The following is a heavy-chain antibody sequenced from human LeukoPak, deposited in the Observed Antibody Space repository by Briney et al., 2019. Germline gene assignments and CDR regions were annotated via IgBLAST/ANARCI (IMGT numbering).Heavy chain of an antibody. Sequence: SETLSLTCTVSGGSISSSSYYWGWIRQPRGKGLEWIGRIYYSGSTYYNPSLKSRVTISVDTSKNQFSLKLSSVTAADTAVYYCARRRGYSGYDQYYFDYWGQGTLVTVSS. CDR1: GGSISSSSYY. CDR3: ARRRGYSGYDQYYFDY. CDR2: IYYSGST. D-gene: IGHD5-12*01. J-gene: IGHJ4*02. V-gene: IGHV4-39*01.